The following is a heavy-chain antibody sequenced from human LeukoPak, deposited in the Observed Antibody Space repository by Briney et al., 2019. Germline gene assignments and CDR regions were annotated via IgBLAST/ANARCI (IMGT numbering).Heavy chain of an antibody. Sequence: ASVKVSCKASGYTFTSYGISWVRQAPGQGFEWMGWISAYNGNTNYAQKLQGRVTMTTDTSTSTAYMELRSLRSDDTAVYYCARDRITAAVNWFDPWGQGTLVTVSS. CDR2: ISAYNGNT. J-gene: IGHJ5*02. CDR3: ARDRITAAVNWFDP. CDR1: GYTFTSYG. V-gene: IGHV1-18*01. D-gene: IGHD2-2*01.